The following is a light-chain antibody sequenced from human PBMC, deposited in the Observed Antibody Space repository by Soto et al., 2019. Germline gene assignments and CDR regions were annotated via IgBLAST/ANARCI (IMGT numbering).Light chain of an antibody. CDR1: QSVSSSS. CDR2: GIS. V-gene: IGKV3-20*01. Sequence: EIVLTQSPGTLSLSPGERATLSCRTSQSVSSSSLAWYQQKPGQAPRLLIYGISTRATGIPDRFSGSGSGTDFTLTISRLEPEDFAVYYCQRYGSSPQTFGQGTKVEIK. CDR3: QRYGSSPQT. J-gene: IGKJ1*01.